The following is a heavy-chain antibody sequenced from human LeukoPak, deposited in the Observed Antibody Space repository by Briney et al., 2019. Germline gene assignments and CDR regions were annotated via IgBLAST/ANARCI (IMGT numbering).Heavy chain of an antibody. D-gene: IGHD1-14*01. J-gene: IGHJ5*02. CDR3: ARVWYNKNWFDP. CDR1: GGSISSGDYY. Sequence: SQTLSLTCTVSGGSISSGDYYWSWIRQPPGKGLEWIGYIYYSGSTYYNPSLRSRVTISVDTSKNQFSLKLSSVTAADTAVYYCARVWYNKNWFDPWGQGTLVTVSS. CDR2: IYYSGST. V-gene: IGHV4-30-4*08.